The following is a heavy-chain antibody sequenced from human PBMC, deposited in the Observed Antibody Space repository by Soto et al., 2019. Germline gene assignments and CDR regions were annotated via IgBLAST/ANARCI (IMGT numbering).Heavy chain of an antibody. J-gene: IGHJ4*02. D-gene: IGHD6-13*01. CDR2: IGTAGDT. CDR1: GFTFSCFD. CDR3: AKSQEIGTHFFDS. Sequence: GGSLRLSWEASGFTFSCFDMHGVRQPTGKGLEWVSSIGTAGDTYYAVSVKGRFTISRDNAKNSLSLQMNSLRAGDMAVYFCAKSQEIGTHFFDSWGQGTQVTVSS. V-gene: IGHV3-13*01.